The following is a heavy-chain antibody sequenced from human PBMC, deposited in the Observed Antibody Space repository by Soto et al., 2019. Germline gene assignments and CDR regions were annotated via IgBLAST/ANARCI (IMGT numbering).Heavy chain of an antibody. J-gene: IGHJ3*02. D-gene: IGHD2-15*01. CDR1: GYTFTSYG. V-gene: IGHV1-18*01. CDR3: ARGDCSGGSCYSGAFDI. Sequence: ASVKVSCKASGYTFTSYGISWVRQAPGQGLEWMGWISAYNGNTNYAQKLQGRVTMTTDTSTSTVYMELSSLRSEDTAVYYCARGDCSGGSCYSGAFDIWGQGTMVTVSS. CDR2: ISAYNGNT.